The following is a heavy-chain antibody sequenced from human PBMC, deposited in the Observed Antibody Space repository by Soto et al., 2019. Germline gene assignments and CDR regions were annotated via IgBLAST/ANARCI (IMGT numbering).Heavy chain of an antibody. CDR3: AHRRVTVTPFDY. V-gene: IGHV2-5*02. Sequence: QITLKESGPPLVKPTQTLTLTCTFSGFSLSTSGVAVGWIRQPPGKALEWLALIYWDDEKRYSPSLKSRLTITKDTSKNPVVLKMTNMDPVDTATYYCAHRRVTVTPFDYWGQGTLVTVSS. CDR1: GFSLSTSGVA. CDR2: IYWDDEK. J-gene: IGHJ4*02. D-gene: IGHD4-17*01.